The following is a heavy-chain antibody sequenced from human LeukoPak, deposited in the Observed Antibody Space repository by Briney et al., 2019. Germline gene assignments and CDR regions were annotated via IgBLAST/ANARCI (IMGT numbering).Heavy chain of an antibody. CDR1: GGSFSGYY. CDR3: ATLRGSSTGIVVVPALGAFDI. J-gene: IGHJ3*02. V-gene: IGHV4-34*01. Sequence: SETLSLTCAVYGGSFSGYYWSWIRQPPGKGLEWIGEINHSGSTNYNPSLKSRVTISVDTSKNQFSLKLSSVTAADTAVYYYATLRGSSTGIVVVPALGAFDIWGQGTMVTVSS. CDR2: INHSGST. D-gene: IGHD3-22*01.